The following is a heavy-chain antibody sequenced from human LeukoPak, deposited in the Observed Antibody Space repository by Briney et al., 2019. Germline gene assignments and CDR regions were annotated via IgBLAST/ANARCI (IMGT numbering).Heavy chain of an antibody. Sequence: PGGSLRLSCAASGFTFSSYSMNWVRQAPGKGLEWVSSISSSSSYIYYADSVKGRFTISRDNAKNSLYLQMNSLRAEDTAVYYCTLPRGMAAALDAFDIWGQGTMVTVSS. CDR3: TLPRGMAAALDAFDI. D-gene: IGHD6-13*01. CDR1: GFTFSSYS. V-gene: IGHV3-21*01. J-gene: IGHJ3*02. CDR2: ISSSSSYI.